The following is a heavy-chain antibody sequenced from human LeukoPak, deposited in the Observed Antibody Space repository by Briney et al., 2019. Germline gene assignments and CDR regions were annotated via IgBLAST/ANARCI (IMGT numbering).Heavy chain of an antibody. CDR2: ISAHNGNT. J-gene: IGHJ4*02. Sequence: ASVKVSCKASGYSFTSYGISWVRQAPGQGLEWMAWISAHNGNTNYAQKLQGRVTVTTDPSTSTAYMELKSLRSDDTAVYYCAKGIQVWPRGIDYWGQGTLVTVSS. CDR3: AKGIQVWPRGIDY. V-gene: IGHV1-18*01. CDR1: GYSFTSYG. D-gene: IGHD5-18*01.